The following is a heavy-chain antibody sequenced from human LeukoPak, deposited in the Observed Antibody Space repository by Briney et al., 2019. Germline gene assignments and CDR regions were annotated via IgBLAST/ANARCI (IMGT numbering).Heavy chain of an antibody. CDR2: ISSSSSYI. CDR1: GFTFSSYS. D-gene: IGHD6-19*01. Sequence: PGGSLRLSCAASGFTFSSYSMNWVRRAPGKGLEWVSSISSSSSYIYYADSVKGRFTISRDNAKNSLYLQMNSLRAEDTAVYYCARLMAGSFAFDYWGQGTLVTVSS. J-gene: IGHJ4*02. CDR3: ARLMAGSFAFDY. V-gene: IGHV3-21*01.